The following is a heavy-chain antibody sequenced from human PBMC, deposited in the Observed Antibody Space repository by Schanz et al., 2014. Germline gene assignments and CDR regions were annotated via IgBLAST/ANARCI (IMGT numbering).Heavy chain of an antibody. CDR1: GFTFSTTG. CDR2: IRYDGINK. Sequence: QVRLVESGGGVVQPGGSLRLSCAASGFTFSTTGMHWVRQAPGKGLVWVTYIRYDGINKYYADSVKGRFTVSRDNAKSTLFLQMDSLRPEDTAIYYCAKDRQNRVNRVGYYYGMDVWGQGTTVTVSS. D-gene: IGHD3-16*01. CDR3: AKDRQNRVNRVGYYYGMDV. V-gene: IGHV3-30*02. J-gene: IGHJ6*02.